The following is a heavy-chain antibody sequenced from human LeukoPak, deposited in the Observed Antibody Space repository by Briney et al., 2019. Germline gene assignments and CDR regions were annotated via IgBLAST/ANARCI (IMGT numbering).Heavy chain of an antibody. CDR1: GFTFSSYD. Sequence: GGSLRLSCAASGFTFSSYDMHWVRQAPGKGLEWVSAIGTAGDTYYPGSVKGRFTISRENAKNSLYLQMNSLRAEDTAVYYCARGCSSTSCNDAFDIWGQGTMVTVSS. V-gene: IGHV3-13*01. J-gene: IGHJ3*02. D-gene: IGHD2-2*01. CDR2: IGTAGDT. CDR3: ARGCSSTSCNDAFDI.